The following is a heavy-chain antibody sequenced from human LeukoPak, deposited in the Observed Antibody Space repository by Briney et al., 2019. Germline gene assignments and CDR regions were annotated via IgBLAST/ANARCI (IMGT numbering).Heavy chain of an antibody. Sequence: SETLSLTCAVYGGSFSGYYWSWIRQSPGKGLEWIGETNDIGSANYNPSLKSRVTISVDTSKNQFSLKLSSVTAADTAVYYCARRGPRIVATIRPSYFDYWGQGMLVTVSS. D-gene: IGHD5-12*01. CDR3: ARRGPRIVATIRPSYFDY. CDR1: GGSFSGYY. CDR2: TNDIGSA. V-gene: IGHV4-34*01. J-gene: IGHJ4*02.